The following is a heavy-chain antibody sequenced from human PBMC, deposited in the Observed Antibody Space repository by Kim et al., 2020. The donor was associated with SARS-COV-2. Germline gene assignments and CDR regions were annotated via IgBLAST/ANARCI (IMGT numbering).Heavy chain of an antibody. D-gene: IGHD1-26*01. V-gene: IGHV4-39*01. Sequence: SETLSLTCTVSGGSINSSNTYWGWMRQSPEMGLQWIGSPSYRGRTHYNPSLRSRFTISGDSSKNLFPLTLTSVTVTDTAVYYCATHVATVTPWDSWGQGILVIVSS. CDR1: GGSINSSNTY. J-gene: IGHJ1*01. CDR3: ATHVATVTPWDS. CDR2: PSYRGRT.